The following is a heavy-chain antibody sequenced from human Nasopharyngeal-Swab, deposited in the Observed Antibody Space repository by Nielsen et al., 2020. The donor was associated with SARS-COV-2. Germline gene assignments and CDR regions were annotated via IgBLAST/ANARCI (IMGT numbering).Heavy chain of an antibody. CDR3: ARGWGQNYYDSSGYYPYYFDY. CDR2: IKQDGSEK. V-gene: IGHV3-7*04. J-gene: IGHJ4*02. Sequence: GESLKISCAASGFTFSSYWMSWVRQAPGKGLEWVANIKQDGSEKYYVDSVKGRFTISRDNAKNSLYLQMNSLRAGDTAVYYCARGWGQNYYDSSGYYPYYFDYWGQGTLVTVSS. CDR1: GFTFSSYW. D-gene: IGHD3-22*01.